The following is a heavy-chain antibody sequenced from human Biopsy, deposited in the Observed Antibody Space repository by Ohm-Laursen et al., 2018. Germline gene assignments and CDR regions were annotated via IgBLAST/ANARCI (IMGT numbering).Heavy chain of an antibody. D-gene: IGHD3-3*01. J-gene: IGHJ5*02. Sequence: SLRLSCAASGFSFSDYHMRWIRQTPGKGLECVSVINGSGGSTYYADPVKGRFTISRDNSKNTLYLQMNSPRAEDTAMYYCARDLYDFCGGCPFDPWGQGTLVTVS. CDR2: INGSGGST. CDR1: GFSFSDYH. V-gene: IGHV3-23*01. CDR3: ARDLYDFCGGCPFDP.